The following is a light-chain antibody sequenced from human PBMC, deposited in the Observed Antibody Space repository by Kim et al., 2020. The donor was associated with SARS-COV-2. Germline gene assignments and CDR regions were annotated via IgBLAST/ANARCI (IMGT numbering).Light chain of an antibody. CDR3: AAWDDSLSGPV. V-gene: IGLV1-47*02. CDR2: SHS. Sequence: QSVLTQPPSASGTPGQTVTMSCSGSSSNIGSNYVYWYQQLPGTAPKLLIYSHSQRPSGVPDRFSGSKSGTSASLAISGLRSEDEADYYCAAWDDSLSGPVFGGGTQLTVL. CDR1: SSNIGSNY. J-gene: IGLJ3*02.